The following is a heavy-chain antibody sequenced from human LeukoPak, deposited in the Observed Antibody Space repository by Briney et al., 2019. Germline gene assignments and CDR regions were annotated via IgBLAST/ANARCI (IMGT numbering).Heavy chain of an antibody. D-gene: IGHD3-3*01. CDR3: AGSDDFWSGYYTPLDY. Sequence: GGSLRLSCAASGFTFSSYWMTWVRQAPGKGLEWVANIKQDGSEKYYLDSVKGRFTISRDNAKNSLYLQMNSLRAEDTAVYYCAGSDDFWSGYYTPLDYWGQGTLVTVSS. J-gene: IGHJ4*02. V-gene: IGHV3-7*01. CDR2: IKQDGSEK. CDR1: GFTFSSYW.